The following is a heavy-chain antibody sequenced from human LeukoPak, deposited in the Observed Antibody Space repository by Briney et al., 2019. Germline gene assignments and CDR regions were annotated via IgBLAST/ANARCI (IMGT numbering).Heavy chain of an antibody. V-gene: IGHV5-10-1*01. CDR3: ARQGVGYCSSTSCYAYKH. CDR1: GYSFTSYW. CDR2: IDPSDSYT. Sequence: GESLKISYKGSGYSFTSYWISWVRQMPGKGLEWMGRIDPSDSYTNYSPSFQGHVTISADKSISTAYLQWSSLEASDTAMYYCARQGVGYCSSTSCYAYKHWGQGTLVTVSS. D-gene: IGHD2-2*01. J-gene: IGHJ1*01.